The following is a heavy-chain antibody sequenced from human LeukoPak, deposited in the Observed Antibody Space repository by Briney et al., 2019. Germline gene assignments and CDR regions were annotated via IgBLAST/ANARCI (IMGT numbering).Heavy chain of an antibody. J-gene: IGHJ4*02. CDR3: TTDYYDSSGYSSVY. V-gene: IGHV3-15*01. CDR1: GFTLGNAW. Sequence: PGGSLRLSCAASGFTLGNAWMSWVRQAPGKGLDWVGRIKRKTDGGTTDYAAPVKGRFTISRDDSTNTLYLQMNSLKTEDTAVYYCTTDYYDSSGYSSVYWGQGTLVTVSS. D-gene: IGHD3-22*01. CDR2: IKRKTDGGTT.